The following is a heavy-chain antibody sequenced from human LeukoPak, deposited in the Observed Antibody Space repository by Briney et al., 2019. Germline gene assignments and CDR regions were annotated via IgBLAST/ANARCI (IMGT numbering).Heavy chain of an antibody. V-gene: IGHV3-21*01. CDR3: ARDPYSGHYGNDYYYYMVV. D-gene: IGHD5-12*01. CDR1: GFTFSSYS. Sequence: PGGSLTLPCAACGFTFSSYSINWVRQAPGKGLEGVCSISSSSSYIYYADSVKGRFTISRDNAKNTLYLQMNSLRAEDTAVYYCARDPYSGHYGNDYYYYMVVWGKGTTVTISS. CDR2: ISSSSSYI. J-gene: IGHJ6*03.